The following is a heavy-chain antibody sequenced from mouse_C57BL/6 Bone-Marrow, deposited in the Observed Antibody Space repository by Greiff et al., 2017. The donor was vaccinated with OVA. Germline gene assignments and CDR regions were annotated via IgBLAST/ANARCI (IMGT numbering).Heavy chain of an antibody. J-gene: IGHJ1*03. CDR2: INPNNGGT. CDR1: GYTFTDYN. V-gene: IGHV1-18*01. Sequence: EVKLQESGPELVKPGASVKIPCKASGYTFTDYNMDWVKQSHGKSLEWIGDINPNNGGTIYNQKFKGKATLTVDKSSSTAYMELRSLTSEDTAVYYCARWYSNWYFDVWGTGTTVTVSS. CDR3: ARWYSNWYFDV. D-gene: IGHD2-5*01.